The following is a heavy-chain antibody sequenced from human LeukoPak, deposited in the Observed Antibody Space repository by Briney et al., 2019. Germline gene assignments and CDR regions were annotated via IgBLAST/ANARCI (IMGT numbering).Heavy chain of an antibody. Sequence: GGSLRLSCAASGFTFSSHSMNWVRQAPGKGLEWVSYISSGSSTIYYADSVKGRFTISRDNAKNSLYLQMNSLRDEDTAVYYCARGQFGSGIDWGQGTLVTVSS. V-gene: IGHV3-48*02. J-gene: IGHJ4*02. CDR3: ARGQFGSGID. CDR2: ISSGSSTI. D-gene: IGHD1-26*01. CDR1: GFTFSSHS.